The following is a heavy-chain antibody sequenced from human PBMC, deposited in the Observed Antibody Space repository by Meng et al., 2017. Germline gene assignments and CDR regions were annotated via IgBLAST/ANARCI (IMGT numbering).Heavy chain of an antibody. CDR1: GGSFSDYY. D-gene: IGHD4-11*01. Sequence: QVQPQQWGAGPLKPSETLSLTCVVSGGSFSDYYWSWIRQPRGKGLEWIGEINHSGSTNYNPSLESRATISVDTSQSNLSLKLSSVTAADSAVYYCARGPTTMAHDFDYWGQGTLVTVSS. V-gene: IGHV4-34*01. CDR2: INHSGST. CDR3: ARGPTTMAHDFDY. J-gene: IGHJ4*02.